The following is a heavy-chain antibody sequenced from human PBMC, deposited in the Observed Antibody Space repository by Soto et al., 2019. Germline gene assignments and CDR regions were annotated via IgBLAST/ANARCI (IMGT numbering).Heavy chain of an antibody. CDR2: VSHDGSNK. V-gene: IGHV3-30*04. D-gene: IGHD1-26*01. J-gene: IGHJ4*02. CDR3: AKDPPGATWRPNYFDY. CDR1: GFTFNRYA. Sequence: QVQLVESGGGVVQPGTSLRLSCVSSGFTFNRYAMHWVRQAQGKGPEWVAIVSHDGSNKHYAGPVEGRFTISRDNSKNTLYLQMNGLRVEDTAVYYCAKDPPGATWRPNYFDYWGQGTLVTVSS.